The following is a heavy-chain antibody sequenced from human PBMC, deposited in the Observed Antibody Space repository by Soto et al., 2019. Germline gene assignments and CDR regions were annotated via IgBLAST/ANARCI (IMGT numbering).Heavy chain of an antibody. D-gene: IGHD3-10*01. CDR1: GGSISSSSYY. J-gene: IGHJ5*02. CDR3: ARHGRGSGSYYNVDWFDP. Sequence: PSETLSLTCTVSGGSISSSSYYWGWIRQPPGKGLEWIGSIYYSGSTYYNPSLKSRVTISVDTSKNQFSLKLSSVTAADTAVYYCARHGRGSGSYYNVDWFDPWGQGTLVTVSS. V-gene: IGHV4-39*01. CDR2: IYYSGST.